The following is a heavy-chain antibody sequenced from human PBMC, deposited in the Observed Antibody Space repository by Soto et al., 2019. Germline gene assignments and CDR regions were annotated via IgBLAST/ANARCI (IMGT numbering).Heavy chain of an antibody. D-gene: IGHD3-22*01. V-gene: IGHV3-9*01. CDR3: AKGRSSMTVVVMDY. J-gene: IGHJ4*02. Sequence: GGSLRLSCVASGFNFDDSAMNWVRQVQGKGLEWVSGITWNSGHILYADSVKGRFTISRDNAKKSLYLELNSLRPEDTALYYCAKGRSSMTVVVMDYWGQGTPVTVSS. CDR1: GFNFDDSA. CDR2: ITWNSGHI.